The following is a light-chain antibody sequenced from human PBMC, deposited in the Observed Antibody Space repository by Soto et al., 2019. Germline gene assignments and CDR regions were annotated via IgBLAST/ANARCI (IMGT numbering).Light chain of an antibody. CDR2: EVS. Sequence: QSVLTQPASVSGSPGQSITISCTGSISDIGTYNSVSWYQQHSGKAPRLMIYEVSNRPSGVSNRFSGSKSGNTASLTISGLQAEDEADYYCCSHAGSYTYVFGTGTKVTVL. CDR1: ISDIGTYNS. CDR3: CSHAGSYTYV. J-gene: IGLJ1*01. V-gene: IGLV2-14*01.